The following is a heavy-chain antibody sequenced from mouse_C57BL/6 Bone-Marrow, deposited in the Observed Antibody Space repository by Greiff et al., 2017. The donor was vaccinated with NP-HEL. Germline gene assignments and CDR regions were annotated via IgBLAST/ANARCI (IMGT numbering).Heavy chain of an antibody. CDR3: ARTLYYGNYRLYYFDY. D-gene: IGHD2-1*01. V-gene: IGHV14-3*01. Sequence: EVQLQQSVAELVRPGASVKLSCTASGFNIKNTYMHWVKQRPEQGLEWIGRIDPANGNTKYAPKFQGKATITADTSSNTAYLQLSSLTSEDTAIYYCARTLYYGNYRLYYFDYWGQGTTLTVSS. CDR2: IDPANGNT. J-gene: IGHJ2*01. CDR1: GFNIKNTY.